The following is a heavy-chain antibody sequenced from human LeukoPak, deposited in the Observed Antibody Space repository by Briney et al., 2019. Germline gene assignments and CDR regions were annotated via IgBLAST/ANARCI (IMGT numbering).Heavy chain of an antibody. D-gene: IGHD1-7*01. CDR2: INHSGST. CDR1: GGSFSGYY. Sequence: SETLSLTCAAYGGSFSGYYWSWIRQPPGKGLEWIGEINHSGSTNYNPSLKSRVTISVDTSKNQFSLKLSSVTAADTAVYYCARGSRYNWNYICNYWGQGTLVTVSS. CDR3: ARGSRYNWNYICNY. J-gene: IGHJ4*02. V-gene: IGHV4-34*01.